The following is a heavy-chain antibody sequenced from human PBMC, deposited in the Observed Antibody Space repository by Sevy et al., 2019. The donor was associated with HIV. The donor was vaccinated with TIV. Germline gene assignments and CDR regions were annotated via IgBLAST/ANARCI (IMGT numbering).Heavy chain of an antibody. CDR1: GFTFSSYS. V-gene: IGHV3-48*01. CDR2: ISSSSSTI. J-gene: IGHJ5*02. CDR3: ARERILSVREPDNWFDP. Sequence: GGSLRLSCAASGFTFSSYSMNWVRQAPGKGLEWVSYISSSSSTIYYAYSVKGRFTISRDNAKNSLYLQMNSLRAEDTAVYYCARERILSVREPDNWFDPWGQGTLVTVSS. D-gene: IGHD2-15*01.